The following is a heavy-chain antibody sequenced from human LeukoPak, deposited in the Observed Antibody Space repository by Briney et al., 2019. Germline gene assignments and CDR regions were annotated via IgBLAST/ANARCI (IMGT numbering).Heavy chain of an antibody. D-gene: IGHD3-22*01. V-gene: IGHV3-23*01. CDR2: ISGSGGST. J-gene: IGHJ4*02. Sequence: GGSLRLSCAASGFTFSSYAMSWVRQAPGKGLEWVSAISGSGGSTYYADSVKGRFTISRDNSKNTLYLQMNSLRAEDTAVYYRAKLGYYDSSGYYYNWGQGTLVTVSS. CDR1: GFTFSSYA. CDR3: AKLGYYDSSGYYYN.